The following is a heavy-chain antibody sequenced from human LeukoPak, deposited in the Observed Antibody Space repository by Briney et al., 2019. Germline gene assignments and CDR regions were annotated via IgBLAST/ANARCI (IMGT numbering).Heavy chain of an antibody. V-gene: IGHV3-30*02. D-gene: IGHD6-6*01. CDR2: IRYDGSNK. J-gene: IGHJ3*02. CDR3: ANWAGPSIAARLDI. Sequence: PGGSLRLSCAASGFTFSSYGMHWVRQAPGKGLEWVAFIRYDGSNKYYADSVKGRFTISRDNSKNTLYLQMNSLRAEDTAVYYCANWAGPSIAARLDIWGQGTMVTVSS. CDR1: GFTFSSYG.